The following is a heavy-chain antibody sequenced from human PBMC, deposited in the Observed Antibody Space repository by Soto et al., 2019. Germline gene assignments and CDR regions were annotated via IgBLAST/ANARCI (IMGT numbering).Heavy chain of an antibody. J-gene: IGHJ4*02. CDR2: ISANGGGS. Sequence: GGSLRLSCAASGFTFSDYAMNWVRQAPGKGLEWVSSISANGGGSYYADSVKGRFIISRDNSKNTLYVQMNSLRAEDSAVYYCARSTYSSSPDFDYWGQGTLVTVSS. D-gene: IGHD6-6*01. CDR1: GFTFSDYA. CDR3: ARSTYSSSPDFDY. V-gene: IGHV3-23*01.